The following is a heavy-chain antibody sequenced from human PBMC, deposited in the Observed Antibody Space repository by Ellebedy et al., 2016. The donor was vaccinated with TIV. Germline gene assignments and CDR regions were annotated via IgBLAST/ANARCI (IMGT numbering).Heavy chain of an antibody. CDR1: GFTFSSYA. Sequence: GESLKISCAASGFTFSSYAMSWVRQAPGMGLEWVSAIGGSGGSTYYADSVKGRFTISRDNSKNTLYLQMNSLRAEDTAVYYCAKRGVGGHFDYWGQGTLVTVSS. CDR2: IGGSGGST. CDR3: AKRGVGGHFDY. V-gene: IGHV3-23*01. D-gene: IGHD1-26*01. J-gene: IGHJ4*02.